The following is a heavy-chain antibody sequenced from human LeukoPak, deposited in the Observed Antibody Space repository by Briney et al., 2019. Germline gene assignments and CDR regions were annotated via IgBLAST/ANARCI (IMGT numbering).Heavy chain of an antibody. CDR3: ARECSYYDFWSTVDYYMDV. D-gene: IGHD3-3*01. CDR1: GGSISSGSYY. CDR2: IYYSGST. V-gene: IGHV4-39*07. Sequence: PSETLSLTCTVSGGSISSGSYYWGWIRQPPGKGPEWIGSIYYSGSTYYNPSLKSRVTISVDTSKNQFSLKLSSVTAADTAVYYCARECSYYDFWSTVDYYMDVWGKGTTVTVSS. J-gene: IGHJ6*03.